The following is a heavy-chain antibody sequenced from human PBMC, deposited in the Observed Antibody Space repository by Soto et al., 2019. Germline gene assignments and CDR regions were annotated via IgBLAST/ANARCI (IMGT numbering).Heavy chain of an antibody. J-gene: IGHJ6*02. V-gene: IGHV4-34*01. Sequence: SETLSLTCAVYGGSFSGYYWSWIRQPPGKGLEWIGEINHSGSTNYNPSLKSRVTISVDTSKNQFSLKLSSVTAADTAVYYCARGRYSSSWYSHYGMDVWGQGTTVTVSS. CDR1: GGSFSGYY. CDR3: ARGRYSSSWYSHYGMDV. D-gene: IGHD6-13*01. CDR2: INHSGST.